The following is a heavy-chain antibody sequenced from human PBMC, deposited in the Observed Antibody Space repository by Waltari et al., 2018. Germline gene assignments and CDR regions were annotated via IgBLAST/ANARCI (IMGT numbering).Heavy chain of an antibody. CDR2: IYHSGST. CDR1: GGSISRGGSY. V-gene: IGHV4-31*03. Sequence: QVQLQESGPGLVKPSQTLSLTCTVSGGSISRGGSYWSSTRQHPGKGLEWIGYIYHSGSTYYNPSLKSRVTISVDRSKNQFSLKLSSVTAADTAVYYCASMTTVTTQLNYWGQGTLVTVSS. CDR3: ASMTTVTTQLNY. J-gene: IGHJ4*02. D-gene: IGHD4-17*01.